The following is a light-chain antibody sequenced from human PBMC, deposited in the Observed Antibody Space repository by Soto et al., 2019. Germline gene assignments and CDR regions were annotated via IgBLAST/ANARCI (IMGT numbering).Light chain of an antibody. J-gene: IGKJ1*01. CDR1: QNIFTY. CDR3: QHCTLYSVS. CDR2: DAS. Sequence: DIHMTQYPSTLSASVGDRVTISCRASQNIFTYLAWYQQKPGKAPKLLIFDASTLQSGVPPRFSGSGSGTEFTLTIRSLQPDDFATYYCQHCTLYSVSFGPGTKV. V-gene: IGKV1-5*01.